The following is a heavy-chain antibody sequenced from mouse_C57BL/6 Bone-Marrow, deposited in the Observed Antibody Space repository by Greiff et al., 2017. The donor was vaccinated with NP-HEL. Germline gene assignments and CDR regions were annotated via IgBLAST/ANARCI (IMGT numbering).Heavy chain of an antibody. V-gene: IGHV6-3*01. CDR1: GFTFSNYW. J-gene: IGHJ2*01. D-gene: IGHD2-4*01. CDR3: TYDYLYYFDY. CDR2: ISLKSDYYAT. Sequence: EVMLVESGGGLVQPGGSMKLSCVASGFTFSNYWMNWVRQSPEKGLEWVAPISLKSDYYATPYAESVKGRFTISRDDSKSSVYLQMNNLRAEDTGIYYCTYDYLYYFDYWGQGTTLTVSS.